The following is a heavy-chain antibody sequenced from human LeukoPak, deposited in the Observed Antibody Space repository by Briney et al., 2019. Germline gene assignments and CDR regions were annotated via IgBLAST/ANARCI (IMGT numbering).Heavy chain of an antibody. CDR1: GFTFSSYA. J-gene: IGHJ4*02. CDR3: AREGIY. V-gene: IGHV3-53*01. Sequence: PGRPLRLSCAASGFTFSSYAMHWVRQAPGKGLEWVSVIYSGGSTYYADSVKGRFTISRDNSKNTLYLQMNSLRAEDTAVYYCAREGIYWGQGTLVTVSS. CDR2: IYSGGST.